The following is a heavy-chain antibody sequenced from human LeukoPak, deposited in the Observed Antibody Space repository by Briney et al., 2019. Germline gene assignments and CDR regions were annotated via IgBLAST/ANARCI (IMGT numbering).Heavy chain of an antibody. CDR2: ISAYNGNT. CDR1: GYTFTGYY. Sequence: ASVKVSCKASGYTFTGYYMHWVRQAPGQGLEWMGWISAYNGNTNYAQKLQGRVTMTTDTSTSTAYMELRSLRSDDTAVYYCARATHDYGDYDYYYYYMDVWGKGTTVTVSS. V-gene: IGHV1-18*04. CDR3: ARATHDYGDYDYYYYYMDV. J-gene: IGHJ6*03. D-gene: IGHD4-17*01.